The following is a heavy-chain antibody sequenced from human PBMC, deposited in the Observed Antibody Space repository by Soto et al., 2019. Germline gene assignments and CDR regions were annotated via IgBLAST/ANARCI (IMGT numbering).Heavy chain of an antibody. V-gene: IGHV3-30*18. CDR1: GFTFSTYG. Sequence: QVQLVESGGGVVQPGKSLRLSCAASGFTFSTYGIHWVRQAPGKGLEWVALISYDGGSKYYGDSVKGRFIISRDNSHNTVSLQMNSLRADDTAVYFYAKEQLAMTVVVADYFDSWGQGTLVTVSS. D-gene: IGHD3-22*01. CDR2: ISYDGGSK. CDR3: AKEQLAMTVVVADYFDS. J-gene: IGHJ4*02.